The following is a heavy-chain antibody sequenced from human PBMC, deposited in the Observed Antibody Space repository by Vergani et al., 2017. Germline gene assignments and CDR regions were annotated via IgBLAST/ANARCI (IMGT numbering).Heavy chain of an antibody. J-gene: IGHJ4*02. Sequence: EVQLVQSGAEVKKPGESLKISCKGSGYSFTSYWIGWVRQMPGKGLEWMGIIYPGDSDTRYSPSFQGQVTISADQSISTAYLQWSSLKASDTAMYYCARQWGYDILTGYYTDYWGQGTLVTVSS. CDR3: ARQWGYDILTGYYTDY. D-gene: IGHD3-9*01. CDR2: IYPGDSDT. V-gene: IGHV5-51*01. CDR1: GYSFTSYW.